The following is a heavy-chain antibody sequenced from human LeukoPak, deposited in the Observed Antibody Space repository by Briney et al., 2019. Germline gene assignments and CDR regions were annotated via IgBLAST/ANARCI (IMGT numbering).Heavy chain of an antibody. V-gene: IGHV3-21*01. CDR2: ISSSSSYI. CDR1: GFTFSSYS. J-gene: IGHJ4*02. D-gene: IGHD6-13*01. Sequence: GGALRLSCAASGFTFSSYSMNWVRQAPGKGLEWVSSISSSSSYIYYADSVKGRFTISRDNAKNSLYLQMNSLRADDTAVYYCARDSYLYSSSWSYFDYWGQGTLVTVSS. CDR3: ARDSYLYSSSWSYFDY.